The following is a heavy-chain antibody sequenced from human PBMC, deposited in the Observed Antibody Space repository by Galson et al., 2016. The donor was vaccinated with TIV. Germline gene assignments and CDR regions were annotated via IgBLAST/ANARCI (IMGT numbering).Heavy chain of an antibody. Sequence: SVRDSCKASGRTFSTYVFNCVRLAPGQGLEWMGGIIPLFGTINYAQNFQGRVTITADESSTTVYMALNSLRSGDTAVYYCASDRNTALDTYHQYYGMDVWGQGTTVTVSS. V-gene: IGHV1-69*13. J-gene: IGHJ6*02. CDR3: ASDRNTALDTYHQYYGMDV. D-gene: IGHD5-18*01. CDR1: GRTFSTYV. CDR2: IIPLFGTI.